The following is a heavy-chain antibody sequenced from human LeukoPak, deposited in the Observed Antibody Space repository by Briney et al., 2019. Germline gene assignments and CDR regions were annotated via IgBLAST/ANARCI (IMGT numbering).Heavy chain of an antibody. V-gene: IGHV3-53*01. CDR1: GFTVSSNY. Sequence: GGSLRLSCAASGFTVSSNYMNWVRQAPGRGLEWVSVLYDGGYTYYSDSVEGRFVISRDDSKNTLYLQMNNLRLEDTALYYCARTTSYFSYHMDVWGQGTAVTVS. J-gene: IGHJ6*02. D-gene: IGHD2/OR15-2a*01. CDR2: LYDGGYT. CDR3: ARTTSYFSYHMDV.